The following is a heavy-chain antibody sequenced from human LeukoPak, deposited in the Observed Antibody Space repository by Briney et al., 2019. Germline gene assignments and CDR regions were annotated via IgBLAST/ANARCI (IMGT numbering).Heavy chain of an antibody. CDR3: ARGETMDV. CDR1: GFIFDDHG. Sequence: PGGSLRLSCAASGFIFDDHGMSWVRQAPGKGLEWVAGVNWSGGDTAYADSVKGRFTISRDNAKNSIFLQLSSLRPEDMAVYYCARGETMDVWGKGTTVTVSS. CDR2: VNWSGGDT. D-gene: IGHD5-24*01. V-gene: IGHV3-20*04. J-gene: IGHJ6*03.